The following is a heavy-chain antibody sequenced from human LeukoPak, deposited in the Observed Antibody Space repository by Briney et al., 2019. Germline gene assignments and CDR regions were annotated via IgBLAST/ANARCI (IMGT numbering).Heavy chain of an antibody. CDR2: ISGSGGST. V-gene: IGHV3-23*01. D-gene: IGHD5-12*01. CDR1: GFTFSSYA. Sequence: AGGPLRLSCAASGFTFSSYAMSWVHQAPGKGLEWVSAISGSGGSTYYADSVKGRFTISRDNSKNTLYLQMNSLRAEDTAVYYCATHSGYDSGRRYYFDYWGQGTLVTVSS. CDR3: ATHSGYDSGRRYYFDY. J-gene: IGHJ4*02.